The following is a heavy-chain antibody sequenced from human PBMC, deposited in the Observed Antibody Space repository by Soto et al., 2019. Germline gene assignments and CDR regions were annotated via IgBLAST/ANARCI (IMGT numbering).Heavy chain of an antibody. D-gene: IGHD3-22*01. CDR3: VKDTNYYDSSGYDRTFDY. CDR1: GFTFSTST. CDR2: ISSTSTYT. Sequence: GGSLRLSCAASGFTFSTSTMNWVRQAPGQGLEWLSSISSTSTYTYYAASVRGRFTISRDNSKNIVYLQMSSLRVEDAAVYYCVKDTNYYDSSGYDRTFDYWGQGALVTVSS. V-gene: IGHV3-21*01. J-gene: IGHJ4*02.